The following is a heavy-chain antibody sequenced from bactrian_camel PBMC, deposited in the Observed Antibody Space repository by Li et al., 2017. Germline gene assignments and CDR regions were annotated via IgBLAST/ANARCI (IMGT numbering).Heavy chain of an antibody. D-gene: IGHD7*01. CDR1: GHTYNPSC. V-gene: IGHV3S53*01. J-gene: IGHJ4*01. Sequence: VESGGGSVQAGGSLRLACVFSGHTYNPSCLGWFRQAPGKEREGVAAMYRKGAAIYEDSVKGRFTISKDNAKNTLYLQMNSLKPEDTAMYYCAARSLPGVVPPLALDRMREGLYINRGRGTQVTVS. CDR3: AARSLPGVVPPLALDRMREGLYIN. CDR2: MYRKGAA.